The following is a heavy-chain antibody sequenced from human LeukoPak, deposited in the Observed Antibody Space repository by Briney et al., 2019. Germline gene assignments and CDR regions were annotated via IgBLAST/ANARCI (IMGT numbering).Heavy chain of an antibody. CDR3: ARSITMVRGVIPTRRVWFDP. CDR1: GGSISSTIYY. D-gene: IGHD3-10*01. Sequence: SETLSLTCTVSGGSISSTIYYWGWIRQPPGKGLEWIGEINHSGSTNYNPSLKSRVTISVDTSKNQFSLKLSSVTAADTAVYYCARSITMVRGVIPTRRVWFDPWGQGTLVTVSS. V-gene: IGHV4-39*07. J-gene: IGHJ5*02. CDR2: INHSGST.